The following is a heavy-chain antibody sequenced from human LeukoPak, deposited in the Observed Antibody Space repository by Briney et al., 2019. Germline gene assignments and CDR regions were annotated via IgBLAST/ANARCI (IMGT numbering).Heavy chain of an antibody. CDR3: AAEAVATRCGFDY. V-gene: IGHV4-31*03. J-gene: IGHJ4*02. Sequence: SETLSLTCTVSGGSISSGGYYWSWIRQHPGKGLEWIGYIYYSGSTYYNPSLKSRVTISVDTSKNQFSLKLSSVTAADTAVYYCAAEAVATRCGFDYWGQGTLVTVSS. D-gene: IGHD5-12*01. CDR1: GGSISSGGYY. CDR2: IYYSGST.